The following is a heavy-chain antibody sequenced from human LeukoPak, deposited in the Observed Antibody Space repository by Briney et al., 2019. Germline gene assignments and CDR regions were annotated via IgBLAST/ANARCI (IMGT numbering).Heavy chain of an antibody. CDR1: GFTFSSYG. J-gene: IGHJ3*02. Sequence: GGSLRLSCAASGFTFSSYGMSWVRQAPGKGLEWVSAISGSGGSTYYADSVKGRFTISRDNSKNTLYLQMNSLRAEDTAVYYCARVNYYDSSGYYYGGDAFDIWGQGTMVTVSS. V-gene: IGHV3-23*01. CDR3: ARVNYYDSSGYYYGGDAFDI. D-gene: IGHD3-22*01. CDR2: ISGSGGST.